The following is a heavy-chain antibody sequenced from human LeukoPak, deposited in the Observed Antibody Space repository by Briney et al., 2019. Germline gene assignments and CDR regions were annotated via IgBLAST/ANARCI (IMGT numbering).Heavy chain of an antibody. Sequence: FQGRVTITRDTSISTAYMELSRLRSDDTAVYYCARGEGYGGIYGMDVWGQGTTVTVSS. D-gene: IGHD4-23*01. V-gene: IGHV1-2*02. CDR3: ARGEGYGGIYGMDV. J-gene: IGHJ6*02.